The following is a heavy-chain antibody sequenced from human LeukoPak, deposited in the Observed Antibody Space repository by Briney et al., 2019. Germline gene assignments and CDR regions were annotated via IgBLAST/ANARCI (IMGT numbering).Heavy chain of an antibody. V-gene: IGHV4-39*02. CDR3: ARDWKLSLSYYYGSGSSNGAFDI. CDR1: GGSISSSSYY. CDR2: IYYSGST. J-gene: IGHJ3*02. Sequence: SETLSLTCTVSGGSISSSSYYWGWIRQPPGKGLEWIGSIYYSGSTYYNPSLKSRVTISVDTSKNQFSLKLSSVTAADTAVYYCARDWKLSLSYYYGSGSSNGAFDIWGQGTMVTVSS. D-gene: IGHD3-10*01.